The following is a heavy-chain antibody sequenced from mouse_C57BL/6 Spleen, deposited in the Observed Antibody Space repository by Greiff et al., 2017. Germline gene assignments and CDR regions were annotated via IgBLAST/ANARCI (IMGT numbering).Heavy chain of an antibody. CDR2: IHPNSGST. Sequence: QVQLQQPGAELVKPGASVKLSCKASGYTFTSYWMHWVKQRPGQGLEWIGMIHPNSGSTNYNEKFKGKATLTVDKSSSTAYMQLSSLTSEDSAVYYCARSHYYGYYFDYWGQGTTLTVSS. J-gene: IGHJ2*01. CDR1: GYTFTSYW. D-gene: IGHD1-1*01. V-gene: IGHV1-64*01. CDR3: ARSHYYGYYFDY.